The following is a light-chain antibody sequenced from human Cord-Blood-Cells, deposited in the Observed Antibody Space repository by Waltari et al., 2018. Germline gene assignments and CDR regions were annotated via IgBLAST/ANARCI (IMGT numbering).Light chain of an antibody. CDR3: QQSYSTPWT. J-gene: IGKJ1*01. CDR1: QSSSRY. CDR2: AAS. V-gene: IGKV1-39*01. Sequence: DIQMTQSPPSLSASVVDRVTITCRASQSSSRYLNWYQQKPGKAPKLLIYAASSLQSGVPSRFSGSGSVTDFTLIISSLQPEDFATYYCQQSYSTPWTFGQGTKVETK.